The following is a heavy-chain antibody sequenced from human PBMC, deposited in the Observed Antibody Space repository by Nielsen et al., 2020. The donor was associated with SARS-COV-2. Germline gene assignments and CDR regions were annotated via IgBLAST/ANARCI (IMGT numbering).Heavy chain of an antibody. CDR3: ARERWGSGSYYPAGNGMDV. Sequence: GGSLRLSCAASGFTFSSYAMHWVRQAPGKGLEWVAVISYDGSNKYYADSVKGRFTISRDNSKNTLYLQMNSLRAEDTAVYYCARERWGSGSYYPAGNGMDVWGQGTTVTVSS. D-gene: IGHD3-10*01. CDR2: ISYDGSNK. J-gene: IGHJ6*02. CDR1: GFTFSSYA. V-gene: IGHV3-30-3*01.